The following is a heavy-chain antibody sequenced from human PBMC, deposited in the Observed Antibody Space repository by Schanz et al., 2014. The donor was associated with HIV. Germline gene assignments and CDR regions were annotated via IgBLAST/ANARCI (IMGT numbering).Heavy chain of an antibody. V-gene: IGHV3-23*01. J-gene: IGHJ4*02. CDR3: ANQRYSGTYRPFDY. D-gene: IGHD1-26*01. CDR2: ISESGRYT. Sequence: TWVRQGAGKGLEWVSTISESGRYTYYADSVKGRFTISRDNSKNTLYLQMNSLRAEDAAVYYCANQRYSGTYRPFDYWGRGTLVTVSS.